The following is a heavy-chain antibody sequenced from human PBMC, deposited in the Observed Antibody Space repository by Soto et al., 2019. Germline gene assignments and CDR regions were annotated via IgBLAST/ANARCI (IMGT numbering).Heavy chain of an antibody. D-gene: IGHD3-22*01. CDR1: GYTFTSYG. Sequence: QVQLVQSGAEVKKPGASVKVSCKASGYTFTSYGISWVRQAPGEGLEWMGWISTYTGNTNYAQKLEGRVTMTTDTSTSTADMALRSLRSDDTAVYYCARSHDYDSSGYYLSGYWGQGTLVTVSS. V-gene: IGHV1-18*04. CDR2: ISTYTGNT. CDR3: ARSHDYDSSGYYLSGY. J-gene: IGHJ4*02.